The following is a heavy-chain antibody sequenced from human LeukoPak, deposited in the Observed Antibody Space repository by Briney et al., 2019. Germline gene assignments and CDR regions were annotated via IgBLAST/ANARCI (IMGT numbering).Heavy chain of an antibody. V-gene: IGHV3-23*01. D-gene: IGHD3-3*01. CDR1: GFTFRKYA. CDR3: GKALYEFWSGYFGY. Sequence: PGGSLRLSCAASGFTFRKYAMTWVRQAPGKGLEWVSAISGSDGSTYYADSVVGRFTISRDNSKNTLSLQMSSLRAADTALYFWGKALYEFWSGYFGYWGQGTLGTVSS. CDR2: ISGSDGST. J-gene: IGHJ4*02.